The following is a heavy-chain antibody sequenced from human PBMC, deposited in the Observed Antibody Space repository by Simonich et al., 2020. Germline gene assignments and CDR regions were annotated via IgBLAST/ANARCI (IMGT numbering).Heavy chain of an antibody. Sequence: EVQLLESGGGLVQPGGSLRLSCAASGFTFSSYAMSWVRRDPGKGLGWGSAISGRGGSTYYADSVKGRFTISRDNSKNTLYLQMNSLRAEDTAVYYCAKEESYSSTSCYDAFDIWGQGTMVTVSS. V-gene: IGHV3-23*01. D-gene: IGHD2-2*01. J-gene: IGHJ3*02. CDR2: ISGRGGST. CDR3: AKEESYSSTSCYDAFDI. CDR1: GFTFSSYA.